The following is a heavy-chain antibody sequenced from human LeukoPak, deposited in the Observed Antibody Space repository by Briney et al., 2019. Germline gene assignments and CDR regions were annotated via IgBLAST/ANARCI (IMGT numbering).Heavy chain of an antibody. J-gene: IGHJ4*02. CDR2: IWSDGSNK. D-gene: IGHD1-26*01. CDR3: ARERSGSYRYYFDY. CDR1: GLTFGSYG. V-gene: IGHV3-33*01. Sequence: GGSLRLSCAASGLTFGSYGMHWVRQAPGKGLEWVALIWSDGSNKYYADSVKGRFTISRDNSKNTLYLQMNGLRAEDTAVYLCARERSGSYRYYFDYWGQGTLATVSP.